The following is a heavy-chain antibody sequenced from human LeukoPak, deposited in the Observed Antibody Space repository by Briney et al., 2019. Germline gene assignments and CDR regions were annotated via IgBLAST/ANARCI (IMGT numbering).Heavy chain of an antibody. D-gene: IGHD3-9*01. CDR1: GGSISSGSYY. V-gene: IGHV4-61*02. Sequence: SETLSLTCTVSGGSISSGSYYWSWIRQPGGKGLEWIGRIYTSGSTNYNPSLKSRVTISVDTSKNQFSLKLSSVTAADTAVYYCARELLRYFDWLSEGQDYWGQGTLVTVSS. CDR2: IYTSGST. CDR3: ARELLRYFDWLSEGQDY. J-gene: IGHJ4*02.